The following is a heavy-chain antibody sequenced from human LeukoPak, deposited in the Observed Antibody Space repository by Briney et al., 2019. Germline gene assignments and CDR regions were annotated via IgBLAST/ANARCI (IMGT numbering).Heavy chain of an antibody. J-gene: IGHJ4*02. CDR2: INPNSGST. V-gene: IGHV1-2*02. Sequence: GSMRVSCKASGYTFTGYPIHWVRQAPGQGLEWLGWINPNSGSTKYAQPFQGRFTMTRDKSISTAYMEMSRLRAEATALYYCAIRRARNFGGDYCGQGTLVTVSS. CDR1: GYTFTGYP. D-gene: IGHD4-11*01. CDR3: AIRRARNFGGDY.